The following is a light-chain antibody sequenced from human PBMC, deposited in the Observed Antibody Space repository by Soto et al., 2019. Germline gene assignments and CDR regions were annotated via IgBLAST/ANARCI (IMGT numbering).Light chain of an antibody. V-gene: IGKV1-6*01. CDR3: LQDFNYPWS. Sequence: AIQMTQSPSSLSASVGDRVTITCRASQGIRSDLDWYQQKPGKAPKLLIYGASNLQSGVPSRFSGSGSGAVFTLTISSRQPEDFATYYCLQDFNYPWSFGQGTKV. CDR1: QGIRSD. CDR2: GAS. J-gene: IGKJ1*01.